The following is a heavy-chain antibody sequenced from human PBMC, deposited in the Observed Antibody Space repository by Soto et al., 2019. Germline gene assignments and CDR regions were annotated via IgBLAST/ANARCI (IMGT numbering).Heavy chain of an antibody. V-gene: IGHV4-4*07. J-gene: IGHJ3*01. CDR1: GGAITNYY. Sequence: AAGGAITNYYRSWIRQPAGTGLGWIGLRYITASTNYNPALKSRVTISADTSKNQFSLKLSSLTAADTAVYYCESDVSPVVFDLWGQGTMVTVSS. CDR2: RYITAST. CDR3: ESDVSPVVFDL. D-gene: IGHD3-16*02.